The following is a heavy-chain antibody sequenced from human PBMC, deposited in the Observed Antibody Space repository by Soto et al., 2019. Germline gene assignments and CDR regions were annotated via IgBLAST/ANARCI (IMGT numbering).Heavy chain of an antibody. Sequence: GGSLRLSCAASGFTFSNAWMNWVRQAPGKGLEWVGRIKSKTDGGTTDYAAPVKGRFTISRDDSKNTLYLQMNSLKTEDTHVYYCTTASGSRPRPPRLRYFDWLLSREVGYYYYYGMDVWGQGTTVTVSS. D-gene: IGHD3-9*01. V-gene: IGHV3-15*07. CDR1: GFTFSNAW. CDR3: TTASGSRPRPPRLRYFDWLLSREVGYYYYYGMDV. J-gene: IGHJ6*02. CDR2: IKSKTDGGTT.